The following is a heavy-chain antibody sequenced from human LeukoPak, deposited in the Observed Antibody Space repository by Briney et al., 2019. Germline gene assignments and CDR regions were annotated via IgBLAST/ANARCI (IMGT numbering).Heavy chain of an antibody. D-gene: IGHD3-10*01. CDR1: GYSFTNYW. Sequence: GESLKISCKGSGYSFTNYWIGWVRQMPGKGLEWMGIIYPGDSDTKYSPSFQGQVTISADKSISTAYLQWSSLKASDTAMYYCASQSYYGSGSYYKSPFDYWGQGTLVTVSS. CDR3: ASQSYYGSGSYYKSPFDY. V-gene: IGHV5-51*01. J-gene: IGHJ4*02. CDR2: IYPGDSDT.